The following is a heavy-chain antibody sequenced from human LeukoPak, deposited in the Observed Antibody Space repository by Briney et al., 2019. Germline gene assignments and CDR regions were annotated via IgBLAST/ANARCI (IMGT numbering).Heavy chain of an antibody. CDR1: GGSFSGYY. V-gene: IGHV4-34*01. CDR2: INHSGST. J-gene: IGHJ4*02. D-gene: IGHD3-22*01. CDR3: ARVRGYYDY. Sequence: SETLSLTCAVYGGSFSGYYWSWIRQPPGKGLEWTGEINHSGSTNYNPSLKSRVTISVDTSKNQFSLKLSFVTAADTAVYYCARVRGYYDYWGQGTLVTVSS.